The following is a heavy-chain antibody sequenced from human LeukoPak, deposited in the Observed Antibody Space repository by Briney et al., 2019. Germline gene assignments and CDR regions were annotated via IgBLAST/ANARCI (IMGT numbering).Heavy chain of an antibody. CDR1: GFTFSSYW. Sequence: GGSLRLSCAAPGFTFSSYWMSWVRQAPGKGLEWVSAISGSGGGTYYADSVKGRFTISRDNSKNTLYLQMNSLRAEDTAVYYCAKGAGTLDTAMVWGWGQGTLVTVSS. CDR3: AKGAGTLDTAMVWG. CDR2: ISGSGGGT. D-gene: IGHD5-18*01. V-gene: IGHV3-23*01. J-gene: IGHJ4*02.